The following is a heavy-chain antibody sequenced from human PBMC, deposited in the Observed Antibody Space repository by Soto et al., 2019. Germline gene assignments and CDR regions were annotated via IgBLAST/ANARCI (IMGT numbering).Heavy chain of an antibody. CDR3: ANIPGIAPPDFDY. CDR1: GFTFSSYG. CDR2: ISYDGSNK. Sequence: GGSLRLSCAASGFTFSSYGMHWVRQAPGKGLEWVAVISYDGSNKYYADSVKGRFTISRDNSKNTLYLQMNSLRAEDTAVYYCANIPGIAPPDFDYWGQGTLVTVSS. J-gene: IGHJ4*02. V-gene: IGHV3-30*18. D-gene: IGHD6-13*01.